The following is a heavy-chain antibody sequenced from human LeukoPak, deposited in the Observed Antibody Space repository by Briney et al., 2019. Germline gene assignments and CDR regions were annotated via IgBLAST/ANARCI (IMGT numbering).Heavy chain of an antibody. Sequence: GGSLRLSCAASGFTFDDYGMSWVRQAPGKGLEWVSGINWNGGSTGYADSVKGRFTISRDNAKNSLYLQMNSLRAEDTALYYCARGLTKRGYSYGIALFDPWGQGTLVTVSS. CDR3: ARGLTKRGYSYGIALFDP. D-gene: IGHD5-18*01. V-gene: IGHV3-20*04. CDR1: GFTFDDYG. J-gene: IGHJ5*02. CDR2: INWNGGST.